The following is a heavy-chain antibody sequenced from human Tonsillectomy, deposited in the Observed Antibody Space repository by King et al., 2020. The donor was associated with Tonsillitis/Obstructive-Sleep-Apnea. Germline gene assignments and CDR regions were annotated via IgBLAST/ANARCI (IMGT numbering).Heavy chain of an antibody. Sequence: VQLVESGAEVKKPGESLKISCKGSGYSFTSYWIGGVRQMPGKCLEWMGIIYPGDSDTRYSPSFQGQVTISPDKSFSTAYLQLSSLKASDTAMYYCARSRDYYDSSGYNSRRFFYFDYWGQGTLVTVSS. D-gene: IGHD3-22*01. V-gene: IGHV5-51*01. CDR1: GYSFTSYW. CDR3: ARSRDYYDSSGYNSRRFFYFDY. J-gene: IGHJ4*02. CDR2: IYPGDSDT.